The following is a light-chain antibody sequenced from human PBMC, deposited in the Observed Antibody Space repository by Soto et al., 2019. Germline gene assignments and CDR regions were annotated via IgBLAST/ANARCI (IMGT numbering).Light chain of an antibody. CDR3: QQYNNYVT. J-gene: IGKJ5*01. V-gene: IGKV3-15*01. Sequence: EIVMTQSPATLSVSPGERATLSCRASQSVSSNLAWYQHKPGQAPRLLIFGASTRATGIPARFSGSVSGTEFTLTISSLQSEDFALYYCQQYNNYVTCGQGTRLEIK. CDR2: GAS. CDR1: QSVSSN.